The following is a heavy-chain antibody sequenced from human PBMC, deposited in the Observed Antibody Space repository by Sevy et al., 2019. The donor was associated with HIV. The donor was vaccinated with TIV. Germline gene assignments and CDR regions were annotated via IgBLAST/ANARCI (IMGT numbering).Heavy chain of an antibody. V-gene: IGHV3-30-3*01. CDR3: AKDQGAAKYYYDSSGYWDY. CDR2: VSNSGDNK. Sequence: GGSLRLSCVASGFTFSSYAIHWVRQAPGKGLEWVAVVSNSGDNKYYADSVKGRFTISRDNSKNTLYLQMNSLRAEDTAVYYCAKDQGAAKYYYDSSGYWDYWGQGTLVTVSS. CDR1: GFTFSSYA. D-gene: IGHD3-22*01. J-gene: IGHJ4*02.